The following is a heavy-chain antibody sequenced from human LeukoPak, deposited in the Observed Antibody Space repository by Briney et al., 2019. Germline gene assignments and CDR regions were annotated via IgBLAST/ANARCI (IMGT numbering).Heavy chain of an antibody. CDR3: ARGTRGYSGYDLTLGY. CDR1: GITLSSYA. D-gene: IGHD5-12*01. CDR2: ISGSGGST. V-gene: IGHV3-23*01. Sequence: GGSLRLSCAASGITLSSYAMSWVRQAPGKGLEWVSAISGSGGSTYYADSVKGRFTISRDNSKNTLYLQMNSLRAEDTAVYYCARGTRGYSGYDLTLGYWGQGTLVTVSS. J-gene: IGHJ4*02.